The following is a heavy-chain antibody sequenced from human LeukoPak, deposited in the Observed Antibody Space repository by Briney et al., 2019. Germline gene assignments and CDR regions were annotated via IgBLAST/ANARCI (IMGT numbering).Heavy chain of an antibody. CDR1: GFTFSSSA. Sequence: PGGSLRLSCVASGFTFSSSAMSWVRQVPGKGLEWVSGISASGGSTYYGDSVKGRFTISRDNSKNTLYLQMNSLRAEDTAVYYCAKTRPLDSSSWSHGDYWGQGTLVTVSS. CDR3: AKTRPLDSSSWSHGDY. J-gene: IGHJ4*02. V-gene: IGHV3-23*01. D-gene: IGHD6-13*01. CDR2: ISASGGST.